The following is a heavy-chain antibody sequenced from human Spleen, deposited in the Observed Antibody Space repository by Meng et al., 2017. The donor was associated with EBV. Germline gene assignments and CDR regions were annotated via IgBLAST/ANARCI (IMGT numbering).Heavy chain of an antibody. CDR3: ARSPSTYYYDKSGLDV. Sequence: QEQVQWSGPGLVKPSGTLSLTCTISGGSVYRGSYYLNWIRQPPGKGLEWIGNIYYSGSTNYSPSLKSRVTISVDTSENQFSLKLISVTPADTAVYYCARSPSTYYYDKSGLDVWGQGTAVTVSS. J-gene: IGHJ6*02. CDR1: GGSVYRGSYY. V-gene: IGHV4-61*01. CDR2: IYYSGST.